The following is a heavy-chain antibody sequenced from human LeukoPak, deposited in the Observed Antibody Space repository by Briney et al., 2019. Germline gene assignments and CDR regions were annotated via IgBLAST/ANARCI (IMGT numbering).Heavy chain of an antibody. CDR3: ARDGYNRYPFDY. CDR1: RFTFSSYE. CDR2: ISSSGSTI. J-gene: IGHJ4*02. V-gene: IGHV3-48*03. D-gene: IGHD5-24*01. Sequence: GGSLRLSCAASRFTFSSYEMTWVRQAPGKGLEWVSYISSSGSTIYYADSVKGRFTISRDNAKNSLYLQMNSLRAEDTAVYYCARDGYNRYPFDYWGQGTLVTVSS.